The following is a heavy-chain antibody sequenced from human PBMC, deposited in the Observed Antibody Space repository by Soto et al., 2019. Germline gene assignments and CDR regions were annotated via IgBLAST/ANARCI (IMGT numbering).Heavy chain of an antibody. CDR2: INSDGSST. CDR3: ARAGIVAAGPDAFDI. Sequence: PGGSLRLSCAASGFTFSSYWMHWVRQAPGKGLVWVSRINSDGSSTSYADSVKGRFTISRGNAKNTLYLQMNSLRAEDTAVYYCARAGIVAAGPDAFDIWGQGTMVTVSS. D-gene: IGHD6-13*01. J-gene: IGHJ3*02. CDR1: GFTFSSYW. V-gene: IGHV3-74*01.